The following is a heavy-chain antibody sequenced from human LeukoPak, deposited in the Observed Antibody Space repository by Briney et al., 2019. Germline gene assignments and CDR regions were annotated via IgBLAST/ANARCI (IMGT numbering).Heavy chain of an antibody. Sequence: PGWSLILSYAASGFTFSSYEMNWVRQAPGRGLEWVSYISYSGTPIYYADSVKGRFTISRDNANSSLYLQMNSLRAEDTAVYYCARAGTTGSVDYWGQGSLVTVSS. J-gene: IGHJ4*02. CDR1: GFTFSSYE. CDR3: ARAGTTGSVDY. D-gene: IGHD1-14*01. CDR2: ISYSGTPI. V-gene: IGHV3-48*03.